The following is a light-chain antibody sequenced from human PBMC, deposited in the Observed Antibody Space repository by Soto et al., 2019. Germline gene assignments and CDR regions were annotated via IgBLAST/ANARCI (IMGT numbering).Light chain of an antibody. V-gene: IGKV1-5*01. CDR1: QSISSW. Sequence: DIQMAQSPSTLSASVGDRVTITCRASQSISSWLAWYQQKPGKAPKLLIYDASSLESGVPSRFSGSGSGTEFTLTISSLQPDDFATYYCQQYNSYLWTFGQGTKV. CDR3: QQYNSYLWT. CDR2: DAS. J-gene: IGKJ1*01.